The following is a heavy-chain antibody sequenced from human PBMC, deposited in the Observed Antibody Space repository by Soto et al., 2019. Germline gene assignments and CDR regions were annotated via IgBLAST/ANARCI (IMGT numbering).Heavy chain of an antibody. CDR2: INHSGST. CDR1: GGSFSGYY. Sequence: PSETLSLTCAVYGGSFSGYYWSWIRQPPGKGLEWIGEINHSGSTNYNPSLKSRVTISVDTSKNQFSLKLSSVTAEDTAVYYCSTDMGHLWGQGTLVTVSS. V-gene: IGHV4-34*01. CDR3: STDMGHL. J-gene: IGHJ4*02. D-gene: IGHD3-10*01.